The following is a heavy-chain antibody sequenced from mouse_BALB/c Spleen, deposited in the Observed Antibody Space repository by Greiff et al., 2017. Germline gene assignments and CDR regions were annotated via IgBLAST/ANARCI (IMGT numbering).Heavy chain of an antibody. Sequence: EVQLVESGPGLVKPSQSLSLTCSVTGYSITSGYYWNWIRQFPGNKLEWMGYISYDGSNNYNPSLKNRISITRDTSKNQFFLKLNSVTTEDTATYYCASLSYFDVWGAGTTVTVSS. CDR2: ISYDGSN. CDR3: ASLSYFDV. CDR1: GYSITSGYY. V-gene: IGHV3-6*02. J-gene: IGHJ1*01.